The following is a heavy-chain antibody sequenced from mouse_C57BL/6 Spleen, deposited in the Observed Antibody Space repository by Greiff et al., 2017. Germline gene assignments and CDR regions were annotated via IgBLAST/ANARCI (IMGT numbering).Heavy chain of an antibody. Sequence: EVQRVESGGGLVQPGGSLSLSCAASGFTFTDYYMSWVRQPPGKALEWLGFIRNKANGYTTEYSASVKGRFTISRDNSQSILYLQMNALRAEDSATYYCARYYDGYYVEYFDVWGTGTTVTVSS. J-gene: IGHJ1*03. V-gene: IGHV7-3*01. CDR3: ARYYDGYYVEYFDV. CDR1: GFTFTDYY. CDR2: IRNKANGYTT. D-gene: IGHD2-3*01.